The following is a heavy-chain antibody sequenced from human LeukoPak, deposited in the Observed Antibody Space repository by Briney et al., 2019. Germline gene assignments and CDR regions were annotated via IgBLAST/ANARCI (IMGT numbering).Heavy chain of an antibody. CDR2: ISYDGSNK. CDR3: ARDRNWGSYGY. J-gene: IGHJ4*02. Sequence: GSLRLSCAASGFTSSSYAMHWVRQAPGKGLEWVAVISYDGSNKYYADSVKGRFTISRDNSKNTLYLQMNSLRAEDTAVYYCARDRNWGSYGYWGQGTLVTVSS. CDR1: GFTSSSYA. D-gene: IGHD7-27*01. V-gene: IGHV3-30-3*01.